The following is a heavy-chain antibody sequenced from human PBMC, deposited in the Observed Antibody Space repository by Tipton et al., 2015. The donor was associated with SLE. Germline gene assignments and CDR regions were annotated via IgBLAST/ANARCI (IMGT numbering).Heavy chain of an antibody. CDR3: ARRKDNTGEYY. CDR2: IYYSGST. CDR1: GGSISSSSYY. Sequence: TLSLTCTVSGGSISSSSYYWGWIRQPPGKGLEWIGSIYYSGSTYYNPSLKSRVTISVDTSKNQFSLKLSSVTAADTAVYYCARRKDNTGEYYWGQGTLVTVSS. D-gene: IGHD3-10*01. V-gene: IGHV4-39*01. J-gene: IGHJ4*02.